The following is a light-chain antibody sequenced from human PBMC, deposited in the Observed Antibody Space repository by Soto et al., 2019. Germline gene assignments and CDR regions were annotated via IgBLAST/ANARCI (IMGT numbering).Light chain of an antibody. CDR3: QQYNKWPPQYT. V-gene: IGKV3-15*01. CDR1: QSISSD. CDR2: GAS. J-gene: IGKJ2*01. Sequence: EIVMTQSPATLSVSPGERATLSCRASQSISSDLAWYQQKPGQAPRLLIYGASTRATDIPARISGSGSGTDXTXXXXXXXXXDFAVYYCQQYNKWPPQYTFGQGTKLEIK.